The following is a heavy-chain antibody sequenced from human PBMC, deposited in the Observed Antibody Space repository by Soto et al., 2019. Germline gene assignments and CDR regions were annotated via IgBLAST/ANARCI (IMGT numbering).Heavy chain of an antibody. V-gene: IGHV3-33*08. CDR3: ARVTTVTTEIDY. J-gene: IGHJ4*02. CDR2: IWYDGSNK. D-gene: IGHD4-17*01. Sequence: GGSLRLSCAASGFTMSTYGMHWVRQAPGKGLEWVAVIWYDGSNKYYADSVKGRFTISRDNSKNTLYLQMNSLRAEDTAVYYCARVTTVTTEIDYWGQGTLVTV. CDR1: GFTMSTYG.